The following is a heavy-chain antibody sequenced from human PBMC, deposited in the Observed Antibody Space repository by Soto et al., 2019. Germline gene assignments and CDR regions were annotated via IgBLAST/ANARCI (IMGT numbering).Heavy chain of an antibody. V-gene: IGHV1-69*01. CDR1: GGTFSRHA. CDR3: ARVIAVAGYFDY. Sequence: QVQLVQSGAEVRKPGSSVKVSCKASGGTFSRHAISWVRQAPGQGLEWMGGIIPIFGTANHAQKFQGRVTIIADESTSTVYMELSSLRSEDTAVYYCARVIAVAGYFDYWGQGTLVTVSS. CDR2: IIPIFGTA. J-gene: IGHJ4*02. D-gene: IGHD6-19*01.